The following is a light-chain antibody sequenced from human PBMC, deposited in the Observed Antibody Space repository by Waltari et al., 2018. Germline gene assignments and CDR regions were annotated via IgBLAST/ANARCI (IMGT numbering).Light chain of an antibody. J-gene: IGLJ3*02. CDR1: SSNIGDNH. CDR3: ASWDDKLNAWV. CDR2: TNN. Sequence: QSVVTQPPSASGTPGQRVTISCSGSSSNIGDNHVYWYQQVPGTAPKLLVHTNNGRPSGVPARFTGSMSGTSASLSIYGLLSEDEAEYYCASWDDKLNAWVIGGGTRLTVL. V-gene: IGLV1-47*01.